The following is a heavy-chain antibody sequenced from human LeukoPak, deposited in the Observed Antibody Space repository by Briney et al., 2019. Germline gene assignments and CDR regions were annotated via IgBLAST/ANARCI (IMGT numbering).Heavy chain of an antibody. J-gene: IGHJ6*03. V-gene: IGHV4-59*01. Sequence: SETLSLTCTVSGGSISNYYWSWIRQPPGKGLEYIGYIYYSGITNYNPSLKSRVTISVDTSKNQFSLKLSSVTAADTAVYYCARVFDHGSYYYYYYMDVWGKGTTVTVSS. D-gene: IGHD1-26*01. CDR3: ARVFDHGSYYYYYYMDV. CDR1: GGSISNYY. CDR2: IYYSGIT.